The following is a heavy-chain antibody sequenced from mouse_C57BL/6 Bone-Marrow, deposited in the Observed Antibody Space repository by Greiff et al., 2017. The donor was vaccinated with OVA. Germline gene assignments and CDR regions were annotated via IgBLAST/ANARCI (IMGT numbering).Heavy chain of an antibody. D-gene: IGHD1-1*01. CDR1: GYTFTSYG. CDR3: ARPYYSGSSPVAY. V-gene: IGHV1-81*01. J-gene: IGHJ3*01. CDR2: IYPRSGNT. Sequence: VQLQQSGAELARPGASVKLSCKASGYTFTSYGISWVKQRTGQGLEWIGEIYPRSGNTYYNEKFKGKATLTADKSSSTAYMELRSLTSEDSAVYFCARPYYSGSSPVAYWGQGTLVTVSA.